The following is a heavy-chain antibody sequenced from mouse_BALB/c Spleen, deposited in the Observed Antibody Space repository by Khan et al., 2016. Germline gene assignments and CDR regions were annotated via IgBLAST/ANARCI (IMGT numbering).Heavy chain of an antibody. D-gene: IGHD1-1*01. CDR1: GYSITSDYA. Sequence: EVKLLESGPGLVKPSQSLSLTCTVTGYSITSDYAWNWIRQFPGNRLEWMGYISYSGSTSYNPSLKSRISITRDTSKNQFFLQLNSVTSEDTATYYCARSDYGDKDAMDYWGQGTSVTVSS. V-gene: IGHV3-2*02. CDR2: ISYSGST. CDR3: ARSDYGDKDAMDY. J-gene: IGHJ4*01.